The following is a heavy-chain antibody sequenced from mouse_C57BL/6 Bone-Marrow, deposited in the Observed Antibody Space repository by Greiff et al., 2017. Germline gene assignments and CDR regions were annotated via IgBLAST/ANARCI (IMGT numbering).Heavy chain of an antibody. Sequence: VKLQESGPGLVAPSQSLSITCTVSGFSLTSYGVDWVRQSPGKGLEWLGVIWGVGSTNYNSALKSRLSISKDNSKSQVFLKMNSLQTDDTAMYYCATIQRKFAYWGQGTLVTVSA. V-gene: IGHV2-6*01. J-gene: IGHJ3*01. CDR1: GFSLTSYG. CDR3: ATIQRKFAY. CDR2: IWGVGST.